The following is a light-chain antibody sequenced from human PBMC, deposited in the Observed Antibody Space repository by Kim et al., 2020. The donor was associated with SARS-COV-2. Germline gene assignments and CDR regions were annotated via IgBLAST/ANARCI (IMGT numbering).Light chain of an antibody. CDR1: QGIRND. V-gene: IGKV1-17*01. CDR3: LHYSGFPFA. Sequence: DIQMTQSPSSLSASVGDRVTITCRASQGIRNDLGWYQQKPGKAPRRLIYAISTLQNGVPSRFSGGGSGTEFTLTISSLQPEDVATYYCLHYSGFPFAFGAGTKEDI. J-gene: IGKJ3*01. CDR2: AIS.